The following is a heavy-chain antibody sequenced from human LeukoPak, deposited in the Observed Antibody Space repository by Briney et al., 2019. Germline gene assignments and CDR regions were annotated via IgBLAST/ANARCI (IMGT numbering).Heavy chain of an antibody. D-gene: IGHD6-19*01. CDR3: ARTTRIAVAGTGLLDY. J-gene: IGHJ4*02. CDR2: IYYTGNT. Sequence: TSETLSLTCTVSGVSISSSNSYWGWIRQPPGKGLEWIGSIYYTGNTYYNPSLKSRVTISVDTSKNQFSLKLSSVTAADTAVYYCARTTRIAVAGTGLLDYWGQGTLVTVSS. V-gene: IGHV4-39*07. CDR1: GVSISSSNSY.